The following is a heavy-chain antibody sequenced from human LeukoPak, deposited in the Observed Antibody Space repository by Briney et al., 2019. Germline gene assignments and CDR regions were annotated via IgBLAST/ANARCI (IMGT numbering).Heavy chain of an antibody. D-gene: IGHD4-17*01. J-gene: IGHJ6*02. CDR3: ARDLMHYGSRYYGMDV. Sequence: ASVKVSCKASGYTFTSYAMHWVRQAPGQRLEWMGWINAGNGNTKYSQKFQGRVTITRDTSASTAYMELSSLRSEDTAVYYCARDLMHYGSRYYGMDVWGQGTTVTVSS. CDR1: GYTFTSYA. V-gene: IGHV1-3*01. CDR2: INAGNGNT.